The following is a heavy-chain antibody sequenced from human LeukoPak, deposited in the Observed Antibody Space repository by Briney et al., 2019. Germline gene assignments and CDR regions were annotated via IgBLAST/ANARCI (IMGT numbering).Heavy chain of an antibody. CDR2: MNPNRGNT. D-gene: IGHD3-3*01. Sequence: ASVKVSRKASGYTFTSYDINWVRQATGQGLEWMGWMNPNRGNTGYAQKFQGRVTMTRNTSISTAYMELSSLRSEDTAVYYCARELATIFGVVTAPIYYYYGMDVWGQGTTVTVSS. V-gene: IGHV1-8*01. CDR1: GYTFTSYD. CDR3: ARELATIFGVVTAPIYYYYGMDV. J-gene: IGHJ6*02.